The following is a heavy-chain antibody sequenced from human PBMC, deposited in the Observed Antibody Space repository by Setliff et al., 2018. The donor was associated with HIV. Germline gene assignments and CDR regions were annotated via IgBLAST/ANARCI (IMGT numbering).Heavy chain of an antibody. J-gene: IGHJ5*01. D-gene: IGHD3-16*01. Sequence: PGGSLRLSCAASGFTLTSYWMIWVRQAPGKGLEWVANIKEDGSEKYSLDSVEGRFTISRDNAKNSLYLQMKSLRAEDTAVYYCARGGANPSWFDSWGQGTLVTVSS. CDR2: IKEDGSEK. CDR1: GFTLTSYW. V-gene: IGHV3-7*01. CDR3: ARGGANPSWFDS.